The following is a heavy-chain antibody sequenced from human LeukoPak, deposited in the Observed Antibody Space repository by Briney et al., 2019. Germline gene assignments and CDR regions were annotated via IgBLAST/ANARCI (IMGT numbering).Heavy chain of an antibody. Sequence: GGSLRLSCAASGFTFSSYWMSWVRQAPGKGLEWVANIKQDGSEKYYVDSVKGRFTISRDNAKNSLYLQMNSLRAEDTAVYYCARDRRYCSSTSCYWFDYWGQGTLVTVSS. V-gene: IGHV3-7*01. CDR2: IKQDGSEK. CDR3: ARDRRYCSSTSCYWFDY. CDR1: GFTFSSYW. D-gene: IGHD2-2*01. J-gene: IGHJ4*02.